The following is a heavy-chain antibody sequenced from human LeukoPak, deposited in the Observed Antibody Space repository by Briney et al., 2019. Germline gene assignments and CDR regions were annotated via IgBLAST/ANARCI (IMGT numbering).Heavy chain of an antibody. CDR1: SWSFNDYY. V-gene: IGHV4-34*01. CDR3: ARGQVPAARGYNWFDP. Sequence: SQTLSLTCAVYSWSFNDYYWNWIRQPPGKGLEWIGEINTRGDTNFNPSLKSRVTISVDTSKSQFSLRLTSMIAADTAVYYCARGQVPAARGYNWFDPWGQGTLVTVSS. D-gene: IGHD2-2*01. CDR2: INTRGDT. J-gene: IGHJ5*02.